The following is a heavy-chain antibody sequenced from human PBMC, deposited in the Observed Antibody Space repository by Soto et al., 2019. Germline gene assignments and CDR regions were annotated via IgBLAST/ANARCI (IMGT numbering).Heavy chain of an antibody. CDR3: AKREGIAVAGPYDAFDI. J-gene: IGHJ3*02. Sequence: ASEILSLTCTVSGGSISSYYWSWIRQPPGKGLEWIGYIYYSGSTNYNPSLKSRVTISVDTSKNQFSLKLSSVTAADTAVYYCAKREGIAVAGPYDAFDIWGQGTMVT. V-gene: IGHV4-59*01. CDR1: GGSISSYY. CDR2: IYYSGST. D-gene: IGHD6-19*01.